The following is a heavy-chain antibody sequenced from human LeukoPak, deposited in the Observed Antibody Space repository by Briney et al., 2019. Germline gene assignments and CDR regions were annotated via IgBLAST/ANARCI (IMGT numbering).Heavy chain of an antibody. D-gene: IGHD5-24*01. V-gene: IGHV3-74*01. J-gene: IGHJ4*02. CDR3: ARARDGYIDY. Sequence: GGSLRLSCAASGFTFSNYWMHWVRQAPGKGLVWVSRVNSDGSFTSYADSVKGRFTIPRDNAKITLYLQMSSLRAEDTAVYYCARARDGYIDYWGQGTLVTVSS. CDR1: GFTFSNYW. CDR2: VNSDGSFT.